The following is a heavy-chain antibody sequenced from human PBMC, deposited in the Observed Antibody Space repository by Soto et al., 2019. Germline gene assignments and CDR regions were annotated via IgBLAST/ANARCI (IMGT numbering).Heavy chain of an antibody. CDR3: ARGETDLGV. CDR1: RDTFNKYA. V-gene: IGHV1-69*01. J-gene: IGHJ6*02. D-gene: IGHD2-21*02. CDR2: IIPIFSSR. Sequence: QVQLVQSGAEVKKPGSSVKVSCKTSRDTFNKYAFIWVRQAPGQGLEWMGWIIPIFSSRNYAEKFQGRVTITADDSTSTAYMELRSLRFEDTAVYYCARGETDLGVWGQGTTVTVSS.